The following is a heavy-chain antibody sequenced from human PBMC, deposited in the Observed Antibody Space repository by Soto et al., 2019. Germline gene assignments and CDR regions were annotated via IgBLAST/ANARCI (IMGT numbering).Heavy chain of an antibody. V-gene: IGHV4-30-2*01. CDR2: IYHSAST. J-gene: IGHJ5*02. D-gene: IGHD2-15*01. CDR3: DRCRYNWFDH. Sequence: QLQLQESGSGLVEPSQTLSLTCAVSGVSISSGGYSWSWIRQPPGKSLEWIGYIYHSASTYYHPALKRGVTISVLRSKMQFSMMLSSVTAADTGVYYSDRCRYNWFDHWGQGTLVTVSS. CDR1: GVSISSGGYS.